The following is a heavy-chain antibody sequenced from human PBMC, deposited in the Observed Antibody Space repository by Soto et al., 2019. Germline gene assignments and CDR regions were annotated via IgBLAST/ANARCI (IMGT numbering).Heavy chain of an antibody. Sequence: QVQLQESGPGLVKASQTLSLTCTVSGGSISSGGYYWSWIRQHPGKGLEWIGYIYYSGSTYYNPSLKSRCTISVDTSKNQFSLKLSSVTAADTAVYYCARATGAPPYYYYYMDVWGKGTTVTVSS. CDR1: GGSISSGGYY. CDR2: IYYSGST. CDR3: ARATGAPPYYYYYMDV. V-gene: IGHV4-31*03. J-gene: IGHJ6*03.